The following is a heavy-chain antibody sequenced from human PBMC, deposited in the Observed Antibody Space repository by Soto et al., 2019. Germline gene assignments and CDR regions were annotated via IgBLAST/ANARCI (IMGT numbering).Heavy chain of an antibody. Sequence: SETLSLTCTVSGGSISSGDYYWSWIRQPPGKGLEWIGYIYYSGSTYYNPSLKSRVTISVDTSKNQFSLKLSSVTAADTAVYYCARGEKTTWIQLWPYYFDYWGQGTLVTVSS. V-gene: IGHV4-30-4*01. CDR1: GGSISSGDYY. CDR3: ARGEKTTWIQLWPYYFDY. J-gene: IGHJ4*02. CDR2: IYYSGST. D-gene: IGHD5-18*01.